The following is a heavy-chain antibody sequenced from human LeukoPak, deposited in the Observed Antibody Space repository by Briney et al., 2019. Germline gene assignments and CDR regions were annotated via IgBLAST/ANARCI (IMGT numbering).Heavy chain of an antibody. CDR1: GFTFSSYE. Sequence: GGSLRLSCAASGFTFSSYEMSWVRRAPGKGLEWVSYISSGGSSVNYADSVRGRFTISRDNAKNSLYLQMNSLRADDTAVYYCARETPYGSGSRGDFDYWGQGTLVTVSS. CDR2: ISSGGSSV. J-gene: IGHJ4*02. D-gene: IGHD3-10*01. V-gene: IGHV3-48*03. CDR3: ARETPYGSGSRGDFDY.